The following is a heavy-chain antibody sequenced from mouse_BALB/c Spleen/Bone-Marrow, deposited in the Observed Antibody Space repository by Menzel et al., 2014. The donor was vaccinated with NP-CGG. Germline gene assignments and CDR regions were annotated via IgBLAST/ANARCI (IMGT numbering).Heavy chain of an antibody. D-gene: IGHD2-3*01. CDR2: INPSNGRT. Sequence: QVQLQQSGAELVKPGASVNLSCKASGYTFTSYWIHWVKLRPGQGLEWIGEINPSNGRTNYNEKFKNKATLTVDKSSSTAYIQLSSLTSEDSAVYYCARYDGPAWFAYWGQGTLVTVSA. CDR1: GYTFTSYW. V-gene: IGHV1S81*02. J-gene: IGHJ3*01. CDR3: ARYDGPAWFAY.